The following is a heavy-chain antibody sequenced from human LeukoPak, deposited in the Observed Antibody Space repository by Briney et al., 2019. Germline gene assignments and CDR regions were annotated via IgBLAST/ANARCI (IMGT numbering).Heavy chain of an antibody. D-gene: IGHD5-18*01. CDR3: ARHGLYTADFDY. CDR2: IYYSGST. J-gene: IGHJ4*02. Sequence: SETLSLTCTVSGDSISSSSSYWGWIRQPPGEGLEWIGSIYYSGSTYYNPSLKSRVTISVDTSKNQFSLKLSSVTAADTAVYYCARHGLYTADFDYWGQGTLVTVSS. V-gene: IGHV4-39*01. CDR1: GDSISSSSSY.